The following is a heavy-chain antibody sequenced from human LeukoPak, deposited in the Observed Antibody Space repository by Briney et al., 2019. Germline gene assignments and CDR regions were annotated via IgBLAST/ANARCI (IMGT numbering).Heavy chain of an antibody. V-gene: IGHV1-69*06. D-gene: IGHD2-8*01. CDR2: IIPIFGTA. CDR3: ARTAVYALKYYFDY. CDR1: GGTFSSYA. J-gene: IGHJ4*02. Sequence: SVKVSCKASGGTFSSYAISWVRQAPGQGLEWMGGIIPIFGTANYAQKFQGRVTITADKSTSTAYMELSSLRSEDTAVYYCARTAVYALKYYFDYWGQGTLVTVSS.